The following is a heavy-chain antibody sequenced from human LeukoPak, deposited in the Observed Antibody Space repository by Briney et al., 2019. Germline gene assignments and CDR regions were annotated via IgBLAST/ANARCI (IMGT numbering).Heavy chain of an antibody. CDR2: INPSGGST. J-gene: IGHJ4*02. CDR1: GYTFTSYY. D-gene: IGHD6-13*01. Sequence: GASVKVSCKASGYTFTSYYMHWVRQAPGQGLEWMGIINPSGGSTSYAQKFQGRVTMTRDTSTSTVYMELSSLRSEDTAVYYCARDARSYHSSSSRDKYIDYWGQGTLVTVSS. CDR3: ARDARSYHSSSSRDKYIDY. V-gene: IGHV1-46*01.